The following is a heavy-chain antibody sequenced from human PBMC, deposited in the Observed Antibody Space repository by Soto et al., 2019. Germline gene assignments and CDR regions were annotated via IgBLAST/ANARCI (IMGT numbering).Heavy chain of an antibody. J-gene: IGHJ2*01. CDR2: IWNDGTKE. CDR1: GFVYSTYA. D-gene: IGHD6-13*01. Sequence: VQLVESGGGVVQPGRSLRLSCAASGFVYSTYAMHWVRLSPGKGLEWVALIWNDGTKEYYVDSMKGRFPISRDNSQNTLNLQMDSLRAEDTAVYFCVRGIPSQYSSNWLYWYFDLWGRGTQVTVSA. V-gene: IGHV3-33*01. CDR3: VRGIPSQYSSNWLYWYFDL.